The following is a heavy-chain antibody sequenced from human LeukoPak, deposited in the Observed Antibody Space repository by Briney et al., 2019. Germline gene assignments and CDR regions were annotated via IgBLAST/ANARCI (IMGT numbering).Heavy chain of an antibody. CDR2: ITISGAGT. CDR3: AHLTSL. J-gene: IGHJ4*02. Sequence: GGSLRLSCAASGFTFSNSAMSWVRQAPGKGLDWVSTITISGAGTYYADSVKGRFTISRDNSNNTLYLQMNSLRAEDTAVYYCAHLTSLWGQGTLVTVSS. CDR1: GFTFSNSA. V-gene: IGHV3-23*01.